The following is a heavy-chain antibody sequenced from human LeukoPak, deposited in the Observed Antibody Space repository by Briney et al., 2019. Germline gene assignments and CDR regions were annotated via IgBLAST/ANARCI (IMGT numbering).Heavy chain of an antibody. V-gene: IGHV4-4*09. CDR3: ARHFTASGDRAFDI. D-gene: IGHD5-18*01. CDR2: IYTSGST. J-gene: IGHJ3*02. CDR1: GGSISSYY. Sequence: SETLSLTCTVSGGSISSYYWSWIRQPPRKGLEWIGYIYTSGSTKYNPSLKSRVTMSIDTSKNQFSVKLSSVTAADTAVYYCARHFTASGDRAFDIWGQGTMVTVSS.